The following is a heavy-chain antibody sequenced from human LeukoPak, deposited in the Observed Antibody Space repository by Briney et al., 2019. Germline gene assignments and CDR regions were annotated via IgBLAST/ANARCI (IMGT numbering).Heavy chain of an antibody. V-gene: IGHV3-21*04. CDR3: AKDYLPVSPLNKFDP. CDR1: GFTFSSYS. Sequence: GGSLRLSCAASGFTFSSYSMNWVRQAPGKGLEWVSSISSSSSYIYYADSVKGRFTISRDNAKNSLYLQMNSLRAEDTAVYYCAKDYLPVSPLNKFDPWGQGTLVTVSS. D-gene: IGHD1/OR15-1a*01. CDR2: ISSSSSYI. J-gene: IGHJ5*02.